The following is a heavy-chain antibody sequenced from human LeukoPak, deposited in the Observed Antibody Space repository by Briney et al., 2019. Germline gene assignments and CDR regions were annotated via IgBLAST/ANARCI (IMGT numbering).Heavy chain of an antibody. J-gene: IGHJ6*02. D-gene: IGHD6-13*01. CDR3: ARNPDSSSWYPTRYYYGMDV. Sequence: GGSLRLSCAASGFTFDDFAMHWVRLLPGKGLEWVSAISWNSANIGYADSVKGRFTISRDNAKNSLYLQMNSLRAEDTAVYYCARNPDSSSWYPTRYYYGMDVWGQGTTVTVSS. CDR1: GFTFDDFA. V-gene: IGHV3-9*01. CDR2: ISWNSANI.